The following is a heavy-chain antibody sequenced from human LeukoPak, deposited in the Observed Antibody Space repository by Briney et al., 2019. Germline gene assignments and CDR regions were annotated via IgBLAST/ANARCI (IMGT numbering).Heavy chain of an antibody. CDR1: GGSISSYY. D-gene: IGHD2-2*01. V-gene: IGHV4-59*12. Sequence: PSETLSLTCTVSGGSISSYYWSWIRLPPGKGLEWIGYIYYSGSTNYNPSLKSRVTISVDTSKNQFSLKLSSVTAADTAVYYCARGEYEDIVAVPAAPFDYWGQGTLVTVSS. CDR3: ARGEYEDIVAVPAAPFDY. J-gene: IGHJ4*02. CDR2: IYYSGST.